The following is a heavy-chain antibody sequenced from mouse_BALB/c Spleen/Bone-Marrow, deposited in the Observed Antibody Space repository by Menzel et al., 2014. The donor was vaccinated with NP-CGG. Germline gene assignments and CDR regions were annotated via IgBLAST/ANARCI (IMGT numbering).Heavy chain of an antibody. J-gene: IGHJ1*01. D-gene: IGHD2-4*01. CDR1: GFTFSTYA. CDR2: ISSSGSYT. Sequence: EVQLVESGGGLAKPGGSLQLSCAASGFTFSTYAMSWARQTPEKRLEWVATISSSGSYTYYPDSVKGRFTISRDNAKNTLYLQMSSLRSEDTAMFYCSRLRMITTYFDVRGAGTTVTVSS. V-gene: IGHV5-9-3*01. CDR3: SRLRMITTYFDV.